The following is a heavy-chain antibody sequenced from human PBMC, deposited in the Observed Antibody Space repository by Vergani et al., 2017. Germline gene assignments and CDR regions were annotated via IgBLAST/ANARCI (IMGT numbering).Heavy chain of an antibody. CDR3: ARLGGPAVAGIRYYYYGMDV. D-gene: IGHD6-19*01. J-gene: IGHJ6*02. V-gene: IGHV4-59*08. CDR1: GGSISSYY. CDR2: IYYSGST. Sequence: QEQLQESGPGLVKPSETLSLTCTVSGGSISSYYWSWIRQPPGKGLEWIGYIYYSGSTNYNPSLKSRVTISVDTSKNQFSLKLSSVTAADTAVYYCARLGGPAVAGIRYYYYGMDVWGQGTTVTVSS.